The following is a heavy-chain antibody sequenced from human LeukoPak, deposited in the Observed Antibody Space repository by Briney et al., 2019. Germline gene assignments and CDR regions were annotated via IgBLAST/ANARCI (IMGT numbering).Heavy chain of an antibody. J-gene: IGHJ4*02. Sequence: GGSLRLSCAASGFTFSSYGMSWVRQAPGKGLEWVSAISGGGGSTYYADSVKGRFTISRDNAKDSLYLQMNSLRAEDTAVYYCAREEISATGPNFDYWGQGTLVTVSS. CDR1: GFTFSSYG. CDR2: ISGGGGST. CDR3: AREEISATGPNFDY. D-gene: IGHD5-24*01. V-gene: IGHV3-23*01.